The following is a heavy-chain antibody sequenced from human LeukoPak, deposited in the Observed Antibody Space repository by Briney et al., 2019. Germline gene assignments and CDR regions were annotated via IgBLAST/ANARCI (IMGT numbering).Heavy chain of an antibody. CDR2: IYTSGST. CDR1: GGSITSYY. J-gene: IGHJ5*02. Sequence: SETLSLTCTVSGGSITSYYWSWIRQPAGKGLEWIGRIYTSGSTNYNPSLKSRDTMSVDTSKNQFSLKLISVTAADTAVYYCARDRGYCSSTSCYTDWFDPWGQGTLVTVSS. CDR3: ARDRGYCSSTSCYTDWFDP. V-gene: IGHV4-4*07. D-gene: IGHD2-2*02.